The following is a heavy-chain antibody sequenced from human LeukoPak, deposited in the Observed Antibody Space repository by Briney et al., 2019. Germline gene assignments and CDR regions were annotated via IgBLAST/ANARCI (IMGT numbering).Heavy chain of an antibody. D-gene: IGHD3-22*01. CDR3: ARASYDSDTGYYLDY. CDR1: GFTFSSYA. Sequence: GGSLRLSCAASGFTFSSYAMHWVRQAPGQRLEWMGWINAGSGNTKYSQNLQGRVTITRDTSASTAYMDLSSLRSEDTAVYYCARASYDSDTGYYLDYWGQGTLVTVSS. J-gene: IGHJ4*02. CDR2: INAGSGNT. V-gene: IGHV1-3*01.